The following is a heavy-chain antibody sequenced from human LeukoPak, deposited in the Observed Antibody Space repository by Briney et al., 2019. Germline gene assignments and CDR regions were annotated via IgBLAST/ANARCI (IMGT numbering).Heavy chain of an antibody. V-gene: IGHV3-15*01. CDR2: IKSKIVGGTK. J-gene: IGHJ5*02. CDR3: TTEGSRFLPFDP. Sequence: PGGSLRLSCAVSGFTFSNVWMSWVRQAPGKGLEWVGRIKSKIVGGTKDYAAPVKGRFTISRDDSKNMLFLQMNRLKTEDTAVYFCTTEGSRFLPFDPWGQGTLVTVSS. CDR1: GFTFSNVW. D-gene: IGHD3-3*01.